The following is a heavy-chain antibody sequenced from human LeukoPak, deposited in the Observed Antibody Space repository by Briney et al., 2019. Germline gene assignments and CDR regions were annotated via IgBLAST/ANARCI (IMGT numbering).Heavy chain of an antibody. V-gene: IGHV4-38-2*02. CDR3: ARDGNYYDTSGYYFSAFDI. CDR1: GYSISSGYY. Sequence: SETLSLTCTVSGYSISSGYYWGWIRQPPGKGLEWIGSIYHSGSTYYNPSLKSRVTMSVDTSKNQFSLKLSSMTAADTAVYYCARDGNYYDTSGYYFSAFDIWGQGTMVTVSS. D-gene: IGHD3-22*01. CDR2: IYHSGST. J-gene: IGHJ3*02.